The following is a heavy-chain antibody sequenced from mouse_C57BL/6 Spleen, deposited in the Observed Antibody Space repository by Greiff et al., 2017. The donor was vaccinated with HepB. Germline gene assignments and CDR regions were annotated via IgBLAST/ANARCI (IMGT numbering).Heavy chain of an antibody. CDR1: GYSFTDYN. Sequence: VQLQQSGPELVKPGASVKISCKASGYSFTDYNMNWVKQSNGKSLEWIGVINPNYGTTSYNQKFKGKATLTVYQSSSTAYMQLNSLTSEDSAVYYCATTVVASYYYAMDYWGEGTTVTVSS. CDR3: ATTVVASYYYAMDY. V-gene: IGHV1-39*01. CDR2: INPNYGTT. J-gene: IGHJ4*01. D-gene: IGHD1-1*01.